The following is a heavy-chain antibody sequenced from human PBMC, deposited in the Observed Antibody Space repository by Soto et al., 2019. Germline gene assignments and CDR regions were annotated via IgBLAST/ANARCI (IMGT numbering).Heavy chain of an antibody. CDR2: IIPIFGTA. V-gene: IGHV1-69*13. D-gene: IGHD3-22*01. Sequence: SVKVSCKASGATFSSYAISWVRQAPGQGLEWMGGIIPIFGTANYAQKFQGRVTITADESTSTAYMELSSLRSEDTAVYYCARDRRTDYYYDSSGPPYYFDYWGQGTLVTVSS. CDR3: ARDRRTDYYYDSSGPPYYFDY. J-gene: IGHJ4*02. CDR1: GATFSSYA.